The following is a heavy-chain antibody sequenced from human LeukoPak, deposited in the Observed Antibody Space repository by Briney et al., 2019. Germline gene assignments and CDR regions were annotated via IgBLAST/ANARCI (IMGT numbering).Heavy chain of an antibody. Sequence: GGSLRLSCAASGFTFSSYAMSWVRQAPGKGLEWVSAISGSGGSTYYADSVKGRFTISRDNSKNTLYLQMNSLRAEDTAVYYCAKGGIVVVTAQGWFDPWGQGTPVTVSS. D-gene: IGHD2-21*02. CDR2: ISGSGGST. J-gene: IGHJ5*02. CDR3: AKGGIVVVTAQGWFDP. V-gene: IGHV3-23*01. CDR1: GFTFSSYA.